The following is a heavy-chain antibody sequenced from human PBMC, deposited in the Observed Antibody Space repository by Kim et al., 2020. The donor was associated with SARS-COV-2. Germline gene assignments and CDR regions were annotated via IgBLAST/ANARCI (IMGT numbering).Heavy chain of an antibody. J-gene: IGHJ4*02. D-gene: IGHD1-7*01. CDR1: GFTFSSYA. CDR2: ISGSGGST. V-gene: IGHV3-23*01. Sequence: GGSLRLSCAASGFTFSSYAMSWVRQAPGKGLEWVSTISGSGGSTIYADSVRGRCTISRDESKNTLYLQMNSLRADDTAVYYCAYLLTGTPGYWGQGTLFTVSS. CDR3: AYLLTGTPGY.